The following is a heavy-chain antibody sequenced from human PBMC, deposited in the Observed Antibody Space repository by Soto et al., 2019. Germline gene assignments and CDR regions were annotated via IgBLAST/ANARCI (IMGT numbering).Heavy chain of an antibody. CDR2: ISYDGSNK. Sequence: GGSMRLSCAASGFTFSSYAMRWVRQAPGKGLEWVAVISYDGSNKYYADSVKGRFTISRDNSKNTLYLQMNSLRAEDTAVYYCARERITGTTPNFDYWGQGTLVTVSS. D-gene: IGHD1-7*01. CDR3: ARERITGTTPNFDY. J-gene: IGHJ4*02. CDR1: GFTFSSYA. V-gene: IGHV3-30-3*01.